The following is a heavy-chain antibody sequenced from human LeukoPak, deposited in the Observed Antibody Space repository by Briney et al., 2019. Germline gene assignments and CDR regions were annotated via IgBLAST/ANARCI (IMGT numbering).Heavy chain of an antibody. CDR2: IRYDGSNK. V-gene: IGHV3-30*02. J-gene: IGHJ4*02. CDR3: ARDPPWGSYSDY. D-gene: IGHD3-16*01. Sequence: PGGSLRLSCAASGFTFSSYGMDWVRQAPGKGREWVAFIRYDGSNKYYADSVKGRFTVSRDNAKSSLYLQMNSLRAEDTAVYYCARDPPWGSYSDYWGQGTLVTVSS. CDR1: GFTFSSYG.